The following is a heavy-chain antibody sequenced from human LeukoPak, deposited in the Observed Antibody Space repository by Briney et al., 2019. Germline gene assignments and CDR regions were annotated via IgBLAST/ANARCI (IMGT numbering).Heavy chain of an antibody. V-gene: IGHV3-23*01. CDR3: AKKKDPVIQYYFDY. CDR1: GFTFSSYA. CDR2: ISGSGGST. J-gene: IGHJ4*02. D-gene: IGHD3-16*02. Sequence: GGSLRLSCAASGFTFSSYAMSWVRQAPGKGLEWVSGISGSGGSTDYADSVKGRFTISRDNSKNTLYLQMNGLRAEDTAVYYCAKKKDPVIQYYFDYWGQGTLVTVSS.